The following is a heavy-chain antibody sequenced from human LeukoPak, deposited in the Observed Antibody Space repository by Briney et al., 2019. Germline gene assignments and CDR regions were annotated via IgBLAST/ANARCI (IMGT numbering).Heavy chain of an antibody. CDR3: AKDTGPLYSSSWNHLDY. CDR2: ISWNSGSI. V-gene: IGHV3-9*01. D-gene: IGHD6-13*01. J-gene: IGHJ4*02. CDR1: GFTFDDYA. Sequence: GGSLRLSCAASGFTFDDYAMHWVRQAPGKGLEWVSGISWNSGSIGYADSVKGRFTISRDNAKNSLYLQMNSLRAEDTALYYCAKDTGPLYSSSWNHLDYWGQGTLVTVSS.